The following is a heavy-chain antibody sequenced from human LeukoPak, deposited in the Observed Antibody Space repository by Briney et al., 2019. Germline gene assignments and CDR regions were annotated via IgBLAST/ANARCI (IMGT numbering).Heavy chain of an antibody. Sequence: GESLKISFKGSGYPFTGYWIGWVRPMPGKGLEWMGIIYPGDSDTRYSPSFQGQVTISADKSITTAYLQWSSLKASDTAMYYCARRGREVSWGQGTLVTVSS. CDR3: ARRGREVS. D-gene: IGHD1-26*01. V-gene: IGHV5-51*01. CDR1: GYPFTGYW. CDR2: IYPGDSDT. J-gene: IGHJ5*02.